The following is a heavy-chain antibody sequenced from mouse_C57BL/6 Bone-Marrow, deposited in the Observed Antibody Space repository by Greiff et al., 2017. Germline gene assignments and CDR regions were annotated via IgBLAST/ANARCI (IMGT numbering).Heavy chain of an antibody. CDR2: INPSSGYT. Sequence: QVQLQQSGAELAKPGASVKLSCKASGYTFTSYWMHWVKQRPGQGLEWIGYINPSSGYTTYNKQFKDKATLTADKSSSTAYMQLSSLTYEDSAVYYCARWGHYYGSSLHWYFDVWGTGTTVTVAS. J-gene: IGHJ1*03. D-gene: IGHD1-1*01. V-gene: IGHV1-7*01. CDR3: ARWGHYYGSSLHWYFDV. CDR1: GYTFTSYW.